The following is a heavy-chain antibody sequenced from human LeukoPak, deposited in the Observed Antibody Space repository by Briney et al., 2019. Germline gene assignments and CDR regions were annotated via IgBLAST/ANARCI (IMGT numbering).Heavy chain of an antibody. D-gene: IGHD6-13*01. CDR2: INAGNGNT. CDR1: GYTFTSYA. V-gene: IGHV1-3*01. J-gene: IGHJ1*01. CDR3: ARATLRIAAAGWSPAEYFQH. Sequence: ASVKVSCKASGYTFTSYAMHWVRQAPGQRLEWMGWINAGNGNTKYSQKFQGRVTITRDTSASTAYMELSSLRSEDTAVYYCARATLRIAAAGWSPAEYFQHWGQGTLVTVSS.